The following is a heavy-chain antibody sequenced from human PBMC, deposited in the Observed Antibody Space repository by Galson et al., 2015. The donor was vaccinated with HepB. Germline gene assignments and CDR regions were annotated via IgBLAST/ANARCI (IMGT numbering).Heavy chain of an antibody. CDR1: GFTVSSNY. CDR2: IYSGGST. CDR3: ARDSGSGTVGWFGELLPEPAAFDI. J-gene: IGHJ3*02. Sequence: SLRLSCAASGFTVSSNYMSWVRQAPGKGLEWVSVIYSGGSTYYADSVKGRFTISRDNSKNTLYLQMNSLRAEDTAVYYCARDSGSGTVGWFGELLPEPAAFDIWGQGTMVTVSS. D-gene: IGHD3-10*01. V-gene: IGHV3-53*01.